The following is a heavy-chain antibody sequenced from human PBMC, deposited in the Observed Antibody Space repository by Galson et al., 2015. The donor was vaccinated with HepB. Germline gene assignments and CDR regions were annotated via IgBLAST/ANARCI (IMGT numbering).Heavy chain of an antibody. CDR1: GFSISTSGVG. Sequence: PALVKPTQTLTLTCTLSGFSISTSGVGVGWIRQPPGEALEWLAVIYWDDDKRYSPSLKSRLTVTKDTSRNQVVLTMTNLDPVDTATYYCAHRLWGKGGWYNNWFDPWGQGTQVTVSS. CDR3: AHRLWGKGGWYNNWFDP. CDR2: IYWDDDK. D-gene: IGHD6-19*01. J-gene: IGHJ5*02. V-gene: IGHV2-5*02.